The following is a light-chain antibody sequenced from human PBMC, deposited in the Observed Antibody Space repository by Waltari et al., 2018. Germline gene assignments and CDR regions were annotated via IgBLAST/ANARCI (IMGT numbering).Light chain of an antibody. V-gene: IGKV1-5*03. Sequence: DIQLIQSPSTVSASVGDRVTLTCRSSQSISSWLAWYQPKPGKAPKLLLYQAATLESGVPSRFSVSVSWTEFTLTISSLQPDDFATYYCHQYNSYSAFGQGTKVEVK. CDR1: QSISSW. CDR2: QAA. J-gene: IGKJ1*01. CDR3: HQYNSYSA.